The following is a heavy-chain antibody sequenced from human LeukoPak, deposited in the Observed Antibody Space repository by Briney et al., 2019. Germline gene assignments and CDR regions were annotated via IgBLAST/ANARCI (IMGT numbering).Heavy chain of an antibody. J-gene: IGHJ4*02. Sequence: SETLSLTCTVSGGSISSSSYYWGWIRQPPGKGLEWIGSIYYSGSTYYNPSLKSRVAISVDTSKNQFSLKLSSVTAADTAVYYCARVAAAGYYFDYWGQGTLVTVSS. CDR3: ARVAAAGYYFDY. D-gene: IGHD6-13*01. V-gene: IGHV4-39*07. CDR1: GGSISSSSYY. CDR2: IYYSGST.